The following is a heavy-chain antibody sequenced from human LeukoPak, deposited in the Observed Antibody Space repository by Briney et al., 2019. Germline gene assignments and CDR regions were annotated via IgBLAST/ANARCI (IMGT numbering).Heavy chain of an antibody. Sequence: GGSLRLACVASGFTFRSYAMNWVRQAPGKGLEWVSGISESGVGSNYADSVKGRFTTSRDNSKNTLYLQMNSLRAEDTAVYYCARDQGFGELLKYCYGMDVWGQGTTVTVSS. V-gene: IGHV3-23*01. D-gene: IGHD3-10*01. CDR1: GFTFRSYA. CDR2: ISESGVGS. J-gene: IGHJ6*02. CDR3: ARDQGFGELLKYCYGMDV.